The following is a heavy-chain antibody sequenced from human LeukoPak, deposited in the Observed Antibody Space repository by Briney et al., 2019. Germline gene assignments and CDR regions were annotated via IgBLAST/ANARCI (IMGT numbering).Heavy chain of an antibody. J-gene: IGHJ5*02. D-gene: IGHD4-23*01. CDR3: ARELGSDYGGYSP. CDR2: IYATGNT. V-gene: IGHV4-61*02. CDR1: GGSMRSDSPF. Sequence: PSETLSLTCSVSGGSMRSDSPFWRWIRQPAGKGLEWIGRIYATGNTNYNPSLERRVTISVDTSKNQFSLELTSVTAADTAVYYCARELGSDYGGYSPWGQGTLVTVSS.